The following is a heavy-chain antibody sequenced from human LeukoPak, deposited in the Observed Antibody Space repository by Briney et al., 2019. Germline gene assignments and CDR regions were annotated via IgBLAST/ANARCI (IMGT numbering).Heavy chain of an antibody. D-gene: IGHD3-22*01. J-gene: IGHJ4*02. CDR1: GFTFSSYG. Sequence: GGSLRLSCAASGFTFSSYGMHWVRQAPGKGLEWVAVIWYDGSNKYYADSVKGRFTISRDNSKNTPYLQMNSLRAEDTAVYYCARDKIYYDSSGYSYYFDYWGQGTLVTVSS. CDR3: ARDKIYYDSSGYSYYFDY. CDR2: IWYDGSNK. V-gene: IGHV3-33*01.